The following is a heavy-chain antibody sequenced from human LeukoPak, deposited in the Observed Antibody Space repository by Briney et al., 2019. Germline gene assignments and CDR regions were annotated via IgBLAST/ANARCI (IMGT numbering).Heavy chain of an antibody. CDR1: GGTFSRYA. CDR3: AGASSKWELSF. J-gene: IGHJ4*02. D-gene: IGHD1-26*01. Sequence: SVKVSCKASGGTFSRYAISWLRQAPGQRLEWMVGYIPMFGTASYAQNFQNRVTSTADESTSTFSMEVSKLRPEDTAVYFCAGASSKWELSFWGQGTLVTVSS. V-gene: IGHV1-69*01. CDR2: YIPMFGTA.